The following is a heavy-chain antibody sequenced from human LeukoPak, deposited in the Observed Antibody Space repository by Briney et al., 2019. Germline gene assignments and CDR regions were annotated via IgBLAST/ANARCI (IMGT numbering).Heavy chain of an antibody. CDR1: GFTFDDYA. Sequence: PGGSLRLSCVASGFTFDDYAMYWVQQGPGKGLEWVAGITWNSGSIGYADSVKGRFTISRDNAKNSLYLQMNSLRAEDTAVYYCVTAAGRGYYFDYWGQGTLVTVSS. V-gene: IGHV3-9*01. CDR3: VTAAGRGYYFDY. J-gene: IGHJ4*02. CDR2: ITWNSGSI. D-gene: IGHD6-13*01.